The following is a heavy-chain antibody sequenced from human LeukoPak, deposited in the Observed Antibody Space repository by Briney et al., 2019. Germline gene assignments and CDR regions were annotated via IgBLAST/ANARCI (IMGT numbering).Heavy chain of an antibody. CDR1: SGSFSGYY. V-gene: IGHV4-34*01. Sequence: PSETLSLTCAVYSGSFSGYYWSWIRQPPGKGLEWIGEINHSGSTNYNPSLKSRVTISVDTSKNQFSLKLSSVTAADTAVYYCELMTNDFWSGPFDYWGQGTLVTVSS. J-gene: IGHJ4*02. CDR2: INHSGST. D-gene: IGHD3-3*01. CDR3: ELMTNDFWSGPFDY.